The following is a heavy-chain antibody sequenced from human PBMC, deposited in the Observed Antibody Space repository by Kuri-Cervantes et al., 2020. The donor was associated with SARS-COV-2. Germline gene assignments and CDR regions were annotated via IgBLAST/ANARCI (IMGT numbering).Heavy chain of an antibody. CDR3: ARRTYWYFDL. V-gene: IGHV3-21*01. J-gene: IGHJ2*01. CDR2: ISSSGTYI. Sequence: GGSLRLSCAASGFTFSRYNMNWARQAPGKGLEWVSSISSSGTYIYYADSVKGRFTTSRDNAKNPLYLQMNSLRAEDTAVYYCARRTYWYFDLWGRGTLVTVSS. CDR1: GFTFSRYN.